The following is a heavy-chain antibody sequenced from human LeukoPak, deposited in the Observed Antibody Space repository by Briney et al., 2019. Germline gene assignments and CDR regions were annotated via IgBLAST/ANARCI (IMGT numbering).Heavy chain of an antibody. Sequence: PSETLSLTCAVYGGSFGGYYWSWIRQPPGKGLEWIGEINHSGSTNYNPSLKSRVTISVDTSKNQFSLKLSSVTAADTAVYYCARYSSGWYRKDAFDIWGQGTMVTVSS. CDR2: INHSGST. V-gene: IGHV4-34*01. CDR1: GGSFGGYY. J-gene: IGHJ3*02. CDR3: ARYSSGWYRKDAFDI. D-gene: IGHD6-19*01.